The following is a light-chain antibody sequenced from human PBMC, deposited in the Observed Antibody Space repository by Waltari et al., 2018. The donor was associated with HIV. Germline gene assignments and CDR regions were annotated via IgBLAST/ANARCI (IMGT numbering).Light chain of an antibody. V-gene: IGKV3-15*01. Sequence: EVLLTQSPATLSVSPGDRTTLSCRASQSVRTNLAWYQQRPGQPPRLLIYGASTRATGIAARVSGSGSGTECTLTINSLQSEDYAVYYCQQYDYWPPWTFGQGTKVEMK. CDR1: QSVRTN. J-gene: IGKJ1*01. CDR2: GAS. CDR3: QQYDYWPPWT.